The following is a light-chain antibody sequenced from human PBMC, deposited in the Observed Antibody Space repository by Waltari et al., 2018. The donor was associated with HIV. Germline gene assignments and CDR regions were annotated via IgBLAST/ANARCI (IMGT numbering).Light chain of an antibody. Sequence: EIVLTQSPATLSLSPGEIATLSCRASQSVGSYLGWYQQKPGQAPSLLIYDASNRATVIPARFSGSGSGTDLTLTISSLEPEDFAVYYCQQRSDWPPTFGQGTKVEIK. CDR3: QQRSDWPPT. CDR1: QSVGSY. CDR2: DAS. V-gene: IGKV3-11*01. J-gene: IGKJ1*01.